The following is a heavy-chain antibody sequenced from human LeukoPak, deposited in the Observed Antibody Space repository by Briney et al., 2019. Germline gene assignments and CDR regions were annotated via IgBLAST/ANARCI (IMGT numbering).Heavy chain of an antibody. J-gene: IGHJ6*03. V-gene: IGHV3-7*01. Sequence: GGTLRLSCAASGFTFSSQWMSWVRQAPGKGLEWVAIVNQGGTEKYYVDSVKGRFTISRDNAENSLYLQMNSLRAEDTAVYYCAREHYFYHMDGWGKGTTVTVSS. CDR2: VNQGGTEK. CDR3: AREHYFYHMDG. CDR1: GFTFSSQW.